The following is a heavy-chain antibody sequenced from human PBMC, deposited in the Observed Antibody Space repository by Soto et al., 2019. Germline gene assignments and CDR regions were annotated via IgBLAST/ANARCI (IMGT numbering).Heavy chain of an antibody. CDR2: IYPGDSDT. J-gene: IGHJ6*02. Sequence: PGESLKISCKGSGYSFTSYWIGWVRQMPGKGLEWMGIIYPGDSDTRYSPSFQGQVTISADKSISTAYLQWSSLKASDTAMYYCARRGIAVAGEPYYYYGMDVWGQGTTVTVSS. CDR3: ARRGIAVAGEPYYYYGMDV. V-gene: IGHV5-51*01. D-gene: IGHD6-19*01. CDR1: GYSFTSYW.